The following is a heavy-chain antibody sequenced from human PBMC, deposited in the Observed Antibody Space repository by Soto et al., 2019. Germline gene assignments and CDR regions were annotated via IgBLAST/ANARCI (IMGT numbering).Heavy chain of an antibody. CDR3: ARSTPARIAVAGYFDY. D-gene: IGHD6-19*01. CDR2: IYHSGST. V-gene: IGHV4-38-2*01. J-gene: IGHJ4*02. Sequence: PSETLSLTSAVSGYSISSGYYCGWIRQPPGKGLEWIGSIYHSGSTYYNPSLKSRVTISVDTSKNQFSLKLSSVTAADTAVYYCARSTPARIAVAGYFDYWGQGTLVTVSS. CDR1: GYSISSGYY.